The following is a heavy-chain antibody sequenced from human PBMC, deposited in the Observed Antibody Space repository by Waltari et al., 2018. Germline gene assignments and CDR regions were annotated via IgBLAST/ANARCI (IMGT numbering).Heavy chain of an antibody. J-gene: IGHJ5*02. V-gene: IGHV3-30*01. CDR3: ARPDYDILGFDP. CDR1: GFTFSSYA. D-gene: IGHD3-9*01. CDR2: ISYDGSNK. Sequence: QVQLVESGGGVVQPGRSLRLSCAASGFTFSSYAMHWVRQAPGKGLEGVAVISYDGSNKYYADSVKGRFTISRDNSKNTLYLQMNSLRAEDTAVYYCARPDYDILGFDPWGQGTLVTVSS.